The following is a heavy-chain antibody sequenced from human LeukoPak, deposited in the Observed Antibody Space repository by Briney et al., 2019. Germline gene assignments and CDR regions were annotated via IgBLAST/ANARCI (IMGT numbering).Heavy chain of an antibody. CDR2: ISGSGGST. J-gene: IGHJ6*03. CDR1: GFTFSSYA. D-gene: IGHD4-17*01. CDR3: AKGAGDYVGDLYYSMDV. Sequence: GGSLRLSCAASGFTFSSYAMSWVRQAPGKGLEWVSAISGSGGSTYYADSVRGRFTISRDNSKNTVYLQIHSLRPEDTAVFYCAKGAGDYVGDLYYSMDVWGKGTTVTVSS. V-gene: IGHV3-23*01.